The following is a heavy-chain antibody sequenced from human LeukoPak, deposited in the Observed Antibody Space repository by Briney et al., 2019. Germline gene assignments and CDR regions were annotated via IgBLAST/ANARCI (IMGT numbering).Heavy chain of an antibody. J-gene: IGHJ3*02. CDR1: GFIVSSNY. Sequence: PGGSLRLSCAASGFIVSSNYMTWVRQAPGKGLEWVSVIHSGGSTYYADSVKGRFTIARDNARNTLFLQMNSLRAEDTAMYYCARVFNGFDIWGQGTMVTVSS. CDR2: IHSGGST. V-gene: IGHV3-53*01. CDR3: ARVFNGFDI.